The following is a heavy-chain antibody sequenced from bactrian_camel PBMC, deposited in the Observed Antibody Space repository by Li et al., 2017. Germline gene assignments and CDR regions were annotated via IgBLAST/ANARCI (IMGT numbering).Heavy chain of an antibody. CDR2: VNPRTGVT. V-gene: IGHV3S40*01. CDR1: GYAYRRDK. J-gene: IGHJ4*01. Sequence: DVQLVESGGGSVQAGGSLRLSCVASGYAYRRDKSMGWFRQAPGEEREGVASVNPRTGVTTYADSVKGRFTISRDNAKNMLYLQMNGLKPEDTAIYYCAAGGADCAWRWRTEARTTFPYWGKGTQVTVS. CDR3: AAGGADCAWRWRTEARTTFPY. D-gene: IGHD1*01.